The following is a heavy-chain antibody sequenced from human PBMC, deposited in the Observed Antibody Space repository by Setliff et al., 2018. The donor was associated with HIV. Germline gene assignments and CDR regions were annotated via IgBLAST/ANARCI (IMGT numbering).Heavy chain of an antibody. Sequence: GASVKVSCKASGYTFISYAMHWVRQAPGQRLEWMGWINTGNGNTKYSQKFQGRVTITRDTSAKTAYTEVSSLKSEDTAVFYFSRDPSTAARPWGYSDYWGQGTLVTV. V-gene: IGHV1-3*04. J-gene: IGHJ4*02. CDR3: SRDPSTAARPWGYSDY. CDR1: GYTFISYA. CDR2: INTGNGNT. D-gene: IGHD6-6*01.